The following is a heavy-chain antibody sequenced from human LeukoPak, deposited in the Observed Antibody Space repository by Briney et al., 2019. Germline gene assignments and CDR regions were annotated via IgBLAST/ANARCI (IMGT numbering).Heavy chain of an antibody. D-gene: IGHD2-15*01. V-gene: IGHV3-21*01. CDR3: ARGDFVVVVAATYAFDI. J-gene: IGHJ3*02. Sequence: GGSLRLSCAASGFTFSSYSMKWVRQAPGKGLEWVSSISSSSSYIYYADSVKGRFTISRDNAKNSLYLQMNSLRAEDTAVYYCARGDFVVVVAATYAFDIWGQGTMVTVSS. CDR1: GFTFSSYS. CDR2: ISSSSSYI.